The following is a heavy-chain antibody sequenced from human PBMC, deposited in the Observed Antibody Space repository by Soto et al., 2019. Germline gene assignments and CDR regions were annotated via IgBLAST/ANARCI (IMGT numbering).Heavy chain of an antibody. CDR1: GFTFSSHG. J-gene: IGHJ5*02. D-gene: IGHD6-13*01. V-gene: IGHV3-30*18. Sequence: GGSLRLSCAASGFTFSSHGMHWVRQAPGKGLEWVAVISYDGSNKYYADSVKGRFTISRDNSKNTLYLQMNSLRAEDTAVYYCAKDEGMDSSSWYFDYNWFAPWGQGTLVTVSS. CDR2: ISYDGSNK. CDR3: AKDEGMDSSSWYFDYNWFAP.